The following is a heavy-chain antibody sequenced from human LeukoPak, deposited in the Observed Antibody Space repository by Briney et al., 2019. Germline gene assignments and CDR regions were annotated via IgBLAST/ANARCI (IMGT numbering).Heavy chain of an antibody. CDR1: VYTFTDYD. V-gene: IGHV1-8*03. CDR2: INPNSAST. Sequence: ASVKVTCKTSVYTFTDYDVHWVRQAPGQGLEWMGWINPNSASTNYAQRLQGRVTFTRDTSLSIAYMELSSLTPEDAAVYFCARGDFGETNTAFDVWGLGTLVAVSS. J-gene: IGHJ3*01. D-gene: IGHD4-17*01. CDR3: ARGDFGETNTAFDV.